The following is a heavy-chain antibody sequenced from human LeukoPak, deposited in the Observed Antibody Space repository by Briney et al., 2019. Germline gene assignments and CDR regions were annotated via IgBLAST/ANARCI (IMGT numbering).Heavy chain of an antibody. J-gene: IGHJ5*02. CDR3: ARNGHQLLYGGNWFDP. V-gene: IGHV1-8*03. Sequence: ASVKISCKASGYTFTSYDINWVRQATGQGLEWMGWMNPNSGNTGYAQKFQGRVTITRNTSISTAYMELSSLRSEDTAVYYCARNGHQLLYGGNWFDPWGQGTLVTVSS. D-gene: IGHD2-2*02. CDR2: MNPNSGNT. CDR1: GYTFTSYD.